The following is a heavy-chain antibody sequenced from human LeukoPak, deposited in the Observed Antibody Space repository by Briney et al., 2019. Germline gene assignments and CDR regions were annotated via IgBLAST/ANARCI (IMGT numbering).Heavy chain of an antibody. CDR2: MNPYSGGT. Sequence: ASVKVSCKASGYTFTGYYMHWVRQAPGQGLEWMGWMNPYSGGTNYAQKLQGRVTMTTDTSTSTAHMELRSLRSDETAVYYCARDPPRRAAAGNFDYWGQGTLVTVSS. CDR1: GYTFTGYY. V-gene: IGHV1-2*02. CDR3: ARDPPRRAAAGNFDY. J-gene: IGHJ4*02. D-gene: IGHD6-13*01.